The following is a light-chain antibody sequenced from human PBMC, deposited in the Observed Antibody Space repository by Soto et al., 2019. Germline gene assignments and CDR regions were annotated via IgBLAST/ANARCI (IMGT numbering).Light chain of an antibody. CDR3: CSYGGYSTFVV. J-gene: IGLJ2*01. Sequence: QSVLTQPASVSGSPGQSITLSCTGSSSDVGRYNLVSWYQHHPGKAPKLIIYEAIKRPSGISDRFSGSKSGNTASLTISGRQAEDEADDYCCSYGGYSTFVVFGGGTKLTVL. CDR1: SSDVGRYNL. CDR2: EAI. V-gene: IGLV2-23*02.